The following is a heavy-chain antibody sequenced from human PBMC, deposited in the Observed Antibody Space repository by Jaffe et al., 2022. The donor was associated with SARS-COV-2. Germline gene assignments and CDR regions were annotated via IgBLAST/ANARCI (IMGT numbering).Heavy chain of an antibody. J-gene: IGHJ4*02. CDR2: ISWNSGSI. CDR1: GFTFDDYA. V-gene: IGHV3-9*01. Sequence: EVQLVESGGGLVQPGRSLRLSCAASGFTFDDYAMHWVRQAPGKGLEWVSGISWNSGSIGYADSVKGRFTISRDNAKNSLYLQMNSLRAEDTALYYCAKGRPGGISGSLFDYWGQGTLVTVSS. CDR3: AKGRPGGISGSLFDY. D-gene: IGHD1-1*01.